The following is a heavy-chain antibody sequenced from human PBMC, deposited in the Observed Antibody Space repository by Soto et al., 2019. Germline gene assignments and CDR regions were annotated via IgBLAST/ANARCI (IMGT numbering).Heavy chain of an antibody. V-gene: IGHV3-9*01. CDR2: TSWNSGSI. J-gene: IGHJ6*02. Sequence: PGGSLRLSCAASGFTFDDYAMHWVRQAPGKGLEWVSGTSWNSGSIGYADSVKGRFTISRDNAKNSLYLQMNSLRAEDTALYYCAKDIQNYYYGMDVWGQGTTVTVSS. D-gene: IGHD4-4*01. CDR1: GFTFDDYA. CDR3: AKDIQNYYYGMDV.